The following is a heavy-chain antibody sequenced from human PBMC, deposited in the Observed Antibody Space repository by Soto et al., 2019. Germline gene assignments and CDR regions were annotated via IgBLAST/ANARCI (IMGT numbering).Heavy chain of an antibody. CDR3: ARDTELGIAAAGNGWYFDL. CDR2: IIPIFGTA. J-gene: IGHJ2*01. Sequence: QVQLVQSGAEVKQPGSSVKVSCKASGGTFSSYAISWVRQAPGQGLEWMGGIIPIFGTANYAQKFQGRVTITADESTSTAYMELSSLRSEDTAVYYCARDTELGIAAAGNGWYFDLWGRGTLVTVSS. CDR1: GGTFSSYA. V-gene: IGHV1-69*01. D-gene: IGHD6-13*01.